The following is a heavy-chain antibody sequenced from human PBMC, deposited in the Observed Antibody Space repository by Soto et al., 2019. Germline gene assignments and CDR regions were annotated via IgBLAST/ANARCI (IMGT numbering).Heavy chain of an antibody. CDR1: GGTFSSYA. CDR2: IIPIFGTA. J-gene: IGHJ6*02. D-gene: IGHD3-10*01. Sequence: SVKVSCKASGGTFSSYAISWVRQAPGQGLEWMGGIIPIFGTANYAQKFQGRVTITADESTSTAYMELSSLRSEDTAVYYCARDLTXVRGAPTYYYGMDVWGQGTTVTVSS. V-gene: IGHV1-69*13. CDR3: ARDLTXVRGAPTYYYGMDV.